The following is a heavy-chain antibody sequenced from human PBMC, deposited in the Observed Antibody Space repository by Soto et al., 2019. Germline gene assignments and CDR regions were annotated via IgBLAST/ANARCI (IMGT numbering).Heavy chain of an antibody. CDR3: ARRVGQQLSLFDY. J-gene: IGHJ4*02. D-gene: IGHD6-13*01. V-gene: IGHV4-61*05. CDR2: IYYSGST. CDR1: GGSSSSSSYY. Sequence: SETLSLTCTVSGGSSSSSSYYWSWIRQPPGKGLEWIGYIYYSGSTNYNPSLKSRVTISVDTSKNQFSLKLSSVTAADTAVYYCARRVGQQLSLFDYWGQGTLVTVSS.